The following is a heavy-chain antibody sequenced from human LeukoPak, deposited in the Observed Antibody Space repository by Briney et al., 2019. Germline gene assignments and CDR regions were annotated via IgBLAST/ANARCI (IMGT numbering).Heavy chain of an antibody. CDR3: ARAMDIVALIDY. J-gene: IGHJ4*02. Sequence: SETLSVTCTVSGGSISSYYWSWIRQPPGKGLEWIGYIYYSGSTNYNPSLKSRATISVDTSKNQFSLKLSSVTAADTAVYYCARAMDIVALIDYWGQGTLVTVSS. CDR2: IYYSGST. D-gene: IGHD5-12*01. CDR1: GGSISSYY. V-gene: IGHV4-59*01.